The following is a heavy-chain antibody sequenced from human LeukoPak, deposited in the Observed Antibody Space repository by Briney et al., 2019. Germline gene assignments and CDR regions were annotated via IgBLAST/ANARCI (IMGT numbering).Heavy chain of an antibody. CDR3: ARHLLIATAGEFDY. Sequence: SETLSLTCAVYGGSFSGYYWSWIRQPPGKGLEWIGEINHSGSTNYNPSLKSRVTISVDTSENQFSLNLSSVTAADTAVYYCARHLLIATAGEFDYWGQGTLVTVSS. V-gene: IGHV4-34*01. CDR1: GGSFSGYY. J-gene: IGHJ4*02. CDR2: INHSGST. D-gene: IGHD6-13*01.